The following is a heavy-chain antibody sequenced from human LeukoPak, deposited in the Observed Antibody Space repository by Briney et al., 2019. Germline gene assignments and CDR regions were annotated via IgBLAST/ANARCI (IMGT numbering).Heavy chain of an antibody. Sequence: GGSLRLSCAASGFTFSSYAMTWVRQAPGKGLQWVSAVSGSGAHTYYADSVKGRFTISRDNAKNSVYLQIHSLRAEDTAVYYCARVMYDLLTFDYWGQGTLVTVSS. V-gene: IGHV3-23*01. J-gene: IGHJ4*02. CDR2: VSGSGAHT. CDR1: GFTFSSYA. D-gene: IGHD3-9*01. CDR3: ARVMYDLLTFDY.